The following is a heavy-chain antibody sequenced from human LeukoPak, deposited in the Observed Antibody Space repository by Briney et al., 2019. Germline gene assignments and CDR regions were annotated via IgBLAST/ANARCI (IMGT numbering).Heavy chain of an antibody. D-gene: IGHD3-10*01. J-gene: IGHJ6*02. CDR2: IRTKPNSYAT. CDR1: GFTFSDSA. Sequence: GGSLRLSCAASGFTFSDSAIHWVRQASGKGLEWVGRIRTKPNSYATAYAASVKGRFTFSRDDSKNTAYLQMDSLKTEDTAVYYCAAGSVDYYGMDDWGQGTTVTVS. CDR3: AAGSVDYYGMDD. V-gene: IGHV3-73*01.